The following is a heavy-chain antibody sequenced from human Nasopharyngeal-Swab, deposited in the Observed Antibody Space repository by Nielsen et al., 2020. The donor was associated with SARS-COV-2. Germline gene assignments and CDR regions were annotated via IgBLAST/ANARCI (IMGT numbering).Heavy chain of an antibody. CDR1: GGSFSGYY. CDR2: INHSGST. J-gene: IGHJ4*02. CDR3: ARGYNWTRGFVSRGFDY. V-gene: IGHV4-34*01. Sequence: GSLRLSCAVSGGSFSGYYWSWIRQPPGKGLEWIGEINHSGSTNYNPSLKSRVTISVDTSKNQFSLKLSSVTAADTAVYYCARGYNWTRGFVSRGFDYWGQGTLVTVSS. D-gene: IGHD1-20*01.